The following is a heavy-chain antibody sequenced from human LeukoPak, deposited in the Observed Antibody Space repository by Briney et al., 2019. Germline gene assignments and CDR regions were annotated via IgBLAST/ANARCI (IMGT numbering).Heavy chain of an antibody. Sequence: PSETLSLTCTVSGGSISSSSYYWGWIRQPPGKGLEWIGSIYYSGSTYYNPSLKSRVTISVDTSKNQFSLKLSSVTAADTAVHYCARHCSSTSCYHNWFDPWGQGTLVTVSS. J-gene: IGHJ5*02. V-gene: IGHV4-39*01. CDR3: ARHCSSTSCYHNWFDP. D-gene: IGHD2-2*01. CDR2: IYYSGST. CDR1: GGSISSSSYY.